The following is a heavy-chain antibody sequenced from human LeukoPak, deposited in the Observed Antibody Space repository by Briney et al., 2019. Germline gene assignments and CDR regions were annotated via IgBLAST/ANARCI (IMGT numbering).Heavy chain of an antibody. CDR2: IIPIFGTA. CDR1: GGTFSSYA. V-gene: IGHV1-69*13. CDR3: ARGVGYCSSTSCQLFDP. D-gene: IGHD2-2*01. J-gene: IGHJ5*02. Sequence: SVKVSCKASGGTFSSYAISWVRQAPGQGLEWMGGIIPIFGTANYAQKFQGRVTITADESTSTAYMELSSLRSEDTAVYYCARGVGYCSSTSCQLFDPWGQGTLVTVSS.